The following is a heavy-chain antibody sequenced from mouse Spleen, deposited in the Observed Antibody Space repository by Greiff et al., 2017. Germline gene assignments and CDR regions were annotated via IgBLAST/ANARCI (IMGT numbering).Heavy chain of an antibody. J-gene: IGHJ2*01. CDR1: GFTFSDYY. CDR3: AREGSRYFDY. CDR2: INYDGSST. Sequence: DVKLVESEGGLVQPGSSMKLSCTASGFTFSDYYMAWVRQVPEKGLEWVANINYDGSSTYYLDSLKSRFIISRDNAKNILYLQMSSLKSEDTATYYCAREGSRYFDYWGQGTTLTVSS. V-gene: IGHV5-16*01. D-gene: IGHD1-1*01.